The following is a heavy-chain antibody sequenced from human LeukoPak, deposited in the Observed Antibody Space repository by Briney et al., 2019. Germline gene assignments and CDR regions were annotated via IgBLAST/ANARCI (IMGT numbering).Heavy chain of an antibody. Sequence: GGSLRLSCAASGFTVSSNYMSWVRQAPGKGLEWVSVIYSGGSTYYADSVKGRFTISRDNSKNTLYLQMNSLRAEDTAVYYCTVTQGYWYFDPWGRGTLVTVSS. J-gene: IGHJ2*01. CDR3: TVTQGYWYFDP. D-gene: IGHD2-21*02. CDR2: IYSGGST. V-gene: IGHV3-66*01. CDR1: GFTVSSNY.